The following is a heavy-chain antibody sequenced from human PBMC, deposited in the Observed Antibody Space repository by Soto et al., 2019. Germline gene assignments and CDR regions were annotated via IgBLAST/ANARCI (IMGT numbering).Heavy chain of an antibody. CDR1: GFTFSGSA. J-gene: IGHJ4*02. CDR2: IRTEPYSYAA. D-gene: IGHD5-12*01. Sequence: GGSLRLACAASGFTFSGSAMQWVRQASGKGLEWVGRIRTEPYSYAAAYAASVKGRFTIFRDDSKNTAYLQMNSLKTDDTAVYYCTRLVEQNRGYSAYWGQGTLVTVSS. V-gene: IGHV3-73*01. CDR3: TRLVEQNRGYSAY.